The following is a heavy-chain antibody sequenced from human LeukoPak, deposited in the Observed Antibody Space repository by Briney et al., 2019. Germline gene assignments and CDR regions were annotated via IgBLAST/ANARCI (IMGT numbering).Heavy chain of an antibody. J-gene: IGHJ6*02. D-gene: IGHD3-3*01. CDR1: GGSISTYY. CDR2: IYYTGST. Sequence: SETLSLTCTVSGGSISTYYWGWIRQPPGKGLEWVGYIYYTGSTNYNPSLKSRVTISVDTSKNQFSLKLNSVTAADTAVYYCARRKEWPLSGMDVWGQGTTVTVSS. V-gene: IGHV4-59*01. CDR3: ARRKEWPLSGMDV.